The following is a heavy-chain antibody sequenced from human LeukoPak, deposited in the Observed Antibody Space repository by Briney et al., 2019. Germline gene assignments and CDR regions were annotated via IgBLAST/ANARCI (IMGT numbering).Heavy chain of an antibody. CDR1: RFTFSSYS. J-gene: IGHJ4*02. Sequence: KPGGSLRLSCAASRFTFSSYSMNWVRQAPGKGLEWVSSISSSSSYIYYADSVKGRFTISRDNAKNSLYLQMNSLRAEDTAVYYCASRNWNAQYYWGQGTLVTVSS. V-gene: IGHV3-21*01. D-gene: IGHD1-1*01. CDR3: ASRNWNAQYY. CDR2: ISSSSSYI.